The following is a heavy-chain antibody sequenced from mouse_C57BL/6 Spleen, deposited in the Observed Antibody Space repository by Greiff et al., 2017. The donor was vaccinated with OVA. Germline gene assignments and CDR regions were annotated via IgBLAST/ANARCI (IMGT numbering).Heavy chain of an antibody. D-gene: IGHD2-5*01. Sequence: VKLMESGAELMKPGASVKLSCKATGYTFTGYWIEWVKQRPGHGLEWIGEILPGSGSTNYNEKFKGKATLTADTSSNTAYMQLSSLTTEDSAIYYCARGYSNYEYFDVWGTGTTVTVSA. CDR3: ARGYSNYEYFDV. V-gene: IGHV1-9*01. CDR2: ILPGSGST. J-gene: IGHJ1*03. CDR1: GYTFTGYW.